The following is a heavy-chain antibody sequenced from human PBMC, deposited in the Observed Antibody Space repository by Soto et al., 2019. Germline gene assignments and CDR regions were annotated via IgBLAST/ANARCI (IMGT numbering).Heavy chain of an antibody. Sequence: GGSLRLSCAASGFTFSSYAMNWVRQAPGKGPEWVSHISVSGGTYYADSVKGRFTISRDNSKNTLFLQMNSLRAEDTAVYYCAKSLGTATSFDYWGQGTPVTVSS. CDR1: GFTFSSYA. CDR3: AKSLGTATSFDY. CDR2: ISVSGGT. J-gene: IGHJ4*02. V-gene: IGHV3-23*01.